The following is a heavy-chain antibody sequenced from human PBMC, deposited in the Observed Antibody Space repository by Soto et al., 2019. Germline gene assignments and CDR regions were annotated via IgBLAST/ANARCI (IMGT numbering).Heavy chain of an antibody. Sequence: QVQLVQSGAEVKKPGASVKVSCKASGYTFTSYGISWVRQAPGQGLEWMGWISAYNGNTNYAQKLQGRVTMTTETSTSTAYMELRSLRSDDTAVYYCARERDYGDYPSGGGDYWGQGTLVTVSS. CDR1: GYTFTSYG. V-gene: IGHV1-18*01. J-gene: IGHJ4*02. D-gene: IGHD4-17*01. CDR3: ARERDYGDYPSGGGDY. CDR2: ISAYNGNT.